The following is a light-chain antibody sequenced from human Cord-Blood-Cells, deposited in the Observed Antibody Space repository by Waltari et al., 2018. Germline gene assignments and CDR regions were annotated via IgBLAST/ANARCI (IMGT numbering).Light chain of an antibody. CDR2: RNK. CDR3: AAWDDSLSGYV. CDR1: SSNLGSNY. Sequence: QSVLTQPPSASGTPGQRVTISCSGSSSNLGSNYVYWYQQPPGTAPKLPIYRNKQRPSGVPDRFSGSKSGTSASLAISGLRSEDEADYYCAAWDDSLSGYVFGTGTKVTVL. J-gene: IGLJ1*01. V-gene: IGLV1-47*01.